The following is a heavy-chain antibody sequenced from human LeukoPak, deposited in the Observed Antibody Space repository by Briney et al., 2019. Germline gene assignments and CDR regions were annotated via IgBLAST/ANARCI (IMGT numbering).Heavy chain of an antibody. J-gene: IGHJ4*02. CDR1: GGSFSGYY. Sequence: PSETLSLTCAVYGGSFSGYYWSWIRQPPGKGLEWIGEINHSGSTNYNPSLKSRVTISVDTSKNQFSLKLSSVTAADTAVYYCARGRALGGSFPFDYWGQGTLVTVSS. V-gene: IGHV4-34*01. CDR2: INHSGST. CDR3: ARGRALGGSFPFDY. D-gene: IGHD1-26*01.